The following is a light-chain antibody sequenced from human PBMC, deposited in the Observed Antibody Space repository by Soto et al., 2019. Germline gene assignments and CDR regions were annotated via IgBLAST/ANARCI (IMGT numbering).Light chain of an antibody. Sequence: QSVLTQPPSASGSPGQSVTISCTGTSSDVGGYDYVSWYQQHSGKAPKLMIYEVTKRPSGVPDRFSGSKSGNTASLPVSGLQAEDEADYYCSSYAASNNFVFGTGTKLTVL. J-gene: IGLJ1*01. CDR1: SSDVGGYDY. V-gene: IGLV2-8*01. CDR2: EVT. CDR3: SSYAASNNFV.